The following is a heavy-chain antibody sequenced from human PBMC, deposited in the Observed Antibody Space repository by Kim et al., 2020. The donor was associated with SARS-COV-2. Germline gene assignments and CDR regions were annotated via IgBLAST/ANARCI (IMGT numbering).Heavy chain of an antibody. D-gene: IGHD3-10*01. CDR1: GGSFSGYY. Sequence: SETLSLTCAVYGGSFSGYYWSWIRQPPGKGLEWIGEINHSGSTNYNPSLKSRVTISVDTSKNQFSLKLSSVTAADTAVYYCAKTPRGSYYTKRGHYYYGMDVWGQGTTVTVSS. J-gene: IGHJ6*02. CDR2: INHSGST. V-gene: IGHV4-34*01. CDR3: AKTPRGSYYTKRGHYYYGMDV.